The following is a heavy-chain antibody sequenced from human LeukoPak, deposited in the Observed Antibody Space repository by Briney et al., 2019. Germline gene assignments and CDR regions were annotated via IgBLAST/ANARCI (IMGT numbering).Heavy chain of an antibody. CDR3: AKDISVADSSGCIDY. CDR2: IWYDGSNK. V-gene: IGHV3-33*06. J-gene: IGHJ4*02. Sequence: GGSLRLSCAASGFTFSSYGMHWVRQAPGKGLEWVAVIWYDGSNKYYADSVKGRFTISRDNSKNTLYPQMNSLRAEDTAVYCCAKDISVADSSGCIDYWGQGTLVTVSS. CDR1: GFTFSSYG. D-gene: IGHD6-19*01.